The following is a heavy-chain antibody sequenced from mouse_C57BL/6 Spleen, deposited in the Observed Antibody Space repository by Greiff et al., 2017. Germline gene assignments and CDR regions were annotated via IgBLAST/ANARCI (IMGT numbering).Heavy chain of an antibody. J-gene: IGHJ3*01. V-gene: IGHV1-64*01. Sequence: QVQLKQPGAELVKPGASVKLSCKASGYTFTSYWMHWVKQRPGQGLEWIGMIHPNSGSTNYNEKFKSKATLTVDKSSSTAYMQLSSLTSEDSAVYYCARDDSNYPLFAYWGQGTLVTVSA. CDR3: ARDDSNYPLFAY. CDR1: GYTFTSYW. D-gene: IGHD2-5*01. CDR2: IHPNSGST.